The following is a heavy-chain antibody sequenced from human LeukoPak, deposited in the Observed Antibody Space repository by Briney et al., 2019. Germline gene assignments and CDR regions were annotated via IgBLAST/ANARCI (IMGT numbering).Heavy chain of an antibody. D-gene: IGHD5-12*01. CDR3: ARAGREWLRSRSAFDI. CDR1: GYTFTGYY. Sequence: GASVKVSCKASGYTFTGYYMHWVRQAPGQGLEWMGWINPNSGGTNYAQKFQGWVTMTRDTSISTAYMELRSLRSDDTAVYYCARAGREWLRSRSAFDIWGQGTMVTVSS. CDR2: INPNSGGT. J-gene: IGHJ3*02. V-gene: IGHV1-2*04.